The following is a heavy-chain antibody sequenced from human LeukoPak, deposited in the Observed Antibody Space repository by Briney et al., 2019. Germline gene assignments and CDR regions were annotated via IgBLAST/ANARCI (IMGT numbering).Heavy chain of an antibody. CDR3: ARDGGEFYVDY. V-gene: IGHV3-48*03. D-gene: IGHD3-10*01. CDR2: ISSSGSTI. CDR1: GFTFSSYE. J-gene: IGHJ4*02. Sequence: PGGSLRLSCAASGFTFSSYEMNWVRQAPGKGLEWVSYISSSGSTIYYADSVKGRFTFSRDNAKNSLYLQMNSLRAEDTAVYYCARDGGEFYVDYWGQGTLLNVSS.